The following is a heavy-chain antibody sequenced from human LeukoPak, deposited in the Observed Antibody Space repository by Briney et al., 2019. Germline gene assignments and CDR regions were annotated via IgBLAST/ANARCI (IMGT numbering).Heavy chain of an antibody. V-gene: IGHV3-66*01. CDR1: GFTVSSNY. CDR2: IYSGGST. D-gene: IGHD4-17*01. Sequence: GGSLRLSCAASGFTVSSNYMSWVRQAPGKGLEWVSVIYSGGSTFYADSVKGRFTISRDNSKNTLFLQMNGLRAEDTAVYYCARWYGDYEIGAFDIWGQGTMVTVSS. J-gene: IGHJ3*02. CDR3: ARWYGDYEIGAFDI.